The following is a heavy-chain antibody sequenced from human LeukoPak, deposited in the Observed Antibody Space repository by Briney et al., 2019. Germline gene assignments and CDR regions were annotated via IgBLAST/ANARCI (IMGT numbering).Heavy chain of an antibody. J-gene: IGHJ4*02. CDR3: ARVRVGATIPPDY. Sequence: SETLSLTCTVSGGSISSSSYYWGWIRQPPGKGLEWIGSIYYSGSTYYNPSLKSRVTISVDTSKNQFSLKLSSVTAEDTAVYYCARVRVGATIPPDYWGQGTLVTASS. CDR1: GGSISSSSYY. V-gene: IGHV4-39*07. CDR2: IYYSGST. D-gene: IGHD1-26*01.